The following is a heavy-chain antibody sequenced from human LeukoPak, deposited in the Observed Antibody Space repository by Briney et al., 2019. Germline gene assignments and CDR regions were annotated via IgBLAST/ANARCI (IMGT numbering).Heavy chain of an antibody. V-gene: IGHV1-46*01. D-gene: IGHD1-1*01. Sequence: ASVKVSCKASGYTFTSYYMHWVRQAPGQGLEWMGIINPSGGSTSYAQKFQGRVTMTRDTSTSTVYMELSSLRSENTAVYYCARAHKLNAFDIWGQGTMVTVSS. CDR3: ARAHKLNAFDI. J-gene: IGHJ3*02. CDR2: INPSGGST. CDR1: GYTFTSYY.